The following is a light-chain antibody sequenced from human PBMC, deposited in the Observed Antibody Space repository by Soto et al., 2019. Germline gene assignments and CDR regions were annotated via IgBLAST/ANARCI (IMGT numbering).Light chain of an antibody. Sequence: IVLTQSPGTLSLSPGKSATLSCRASQSVSINYVAWYQQRPGQAPRLLIYGASGRATGIPDRCSGSESGTDFTLTISRVEAEDSAVYFCQQYGTSPRTFGQGTKVDIK. CDR1: QSVSINY. CDR3: QQYGTSPRT. CDR2: GAS. J-gene: IGKJ1*01. V-gene: IGKV3-20*01.